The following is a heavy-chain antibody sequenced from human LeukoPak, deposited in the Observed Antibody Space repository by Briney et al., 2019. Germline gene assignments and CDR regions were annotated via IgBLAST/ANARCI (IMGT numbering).Heavy chain of an antibody. D-gene: IGHD3-22*01. CDR2: IDWDDDK. V-gene: IGHV2-70*04. CDR1: GFSLSTSGMR. Sequence: SGPALVKPTQTLTLTCTVSGFSLSTSGMRVSWIRQPPGKALEWLARIDWDDDKFYSTSLKTRLTISKDTSKNQVVLTMTNMDPVDTATYYCARTQYYYDSSGYYFFDYRGQGTLVTVSS. J-gene: IGHJ4*02. CDR3: ARTQYYYDSSGYYFFDY.